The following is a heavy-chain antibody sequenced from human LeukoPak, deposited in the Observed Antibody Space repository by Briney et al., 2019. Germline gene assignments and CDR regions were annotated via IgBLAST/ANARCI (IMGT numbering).Heavy chain of an antibody. J-gene: IGHJ5*02. V-gene: IGHV3-13*04. CDR2: IGTAGDT. D-gene: IGHD3-10*01. CDR3: VRGFGETQPPFDP. Sequence: GGSLRLSCAASGFTFSSYDMHWVRQATGKGLEWVSAIGTAGDTYYADSAKGRFTISRDNSKNTVFLQMNSLRAEDTAVYYCVRGFGETQPPFDPWGQGTLVTVSS. CDR1: GFTFSSYD.